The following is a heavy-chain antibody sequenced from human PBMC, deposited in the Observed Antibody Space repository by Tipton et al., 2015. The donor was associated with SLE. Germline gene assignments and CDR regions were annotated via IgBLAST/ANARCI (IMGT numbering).Heavy chain of an antibody. V-gene: IGHV4-39*07. J-gene: IGHJ4*02. CDR2: IYYSGST. CDR3: ARPTSRSG. D-gene: IGHD1-26*01. CDR1: GGSLSSRSHY. Sequence: LRLSCTVSGGSLSSRSHYWGWIRQPPGKGLDWIGSIYYSGSTDYNPSLKSRVTISVDTSKNQFFLRLSSVTAADTAIYYCARPTSRSGWGQGILVTVSS.